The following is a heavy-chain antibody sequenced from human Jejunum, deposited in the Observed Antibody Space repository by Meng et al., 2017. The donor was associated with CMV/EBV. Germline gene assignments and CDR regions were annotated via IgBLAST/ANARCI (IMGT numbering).Heavy chain of an antibody. CDR3: ARPSIGVFSLAFDF. CDR2: LNNDGPNT. J-gene: IGHJ3*01. CDR1: GFTLSRFA. V-gene: IGHV3-74*01. D-gene: IGHD3-3*01. Sequence: GFTLSRFAMRWVRQAPGKGLEWVSRLNNDGPNTADADSVKGRFTISRDNAKNTLYLQMNSLRAEDTAVYYCARPSIGVFSLAFDFWGQGALVTVSS.